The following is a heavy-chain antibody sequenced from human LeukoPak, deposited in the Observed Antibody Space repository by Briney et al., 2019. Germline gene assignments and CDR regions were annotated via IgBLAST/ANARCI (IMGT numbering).Heavy chain of an antibody. CDR2: IGDSGGST. D-gene: IGHD1-26*01. Sequence: GGSLRLSCAASGFTFSSYAMTWVRQAPGKGLEWVSAIGDSGGSTSYADSVKGRFTISRDNSKNTLYLQMNSLIAEDTAVYSCARDWSCDYWGQGTLVTVSS. CDR3: ARDWSCDY. CDR1: GFTFSSYA. J-gene: IGHJ4*02. V-gene: IGHV3-23*01.